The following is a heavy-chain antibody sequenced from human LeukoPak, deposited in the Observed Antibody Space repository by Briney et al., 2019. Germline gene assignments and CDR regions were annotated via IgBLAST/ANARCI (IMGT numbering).Heavy chain of an antibody. CDR3: AKDLSYTSGASDH. D-gene: IGHD6-19*01. J-gene: IGHJ4*02. CDR1: GFTFSAFA. CDR2: ITDDGYNT. Sequence: GGSLRLSCAASGFTFSAFAMTWVRQAPGKGLEWVSTITDDGYNTYSADSVKGRITFSRDNSKDTLSLQLRSLRAEDTAVYYCAKDLSYTSGASDHWGQGTLVTVSS. V-gene: IGHV3-23*01.